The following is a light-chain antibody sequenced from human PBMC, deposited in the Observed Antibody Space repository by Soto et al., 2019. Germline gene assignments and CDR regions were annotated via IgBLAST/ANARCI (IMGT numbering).Light chain of an antibody. V-gene: IGKV3-15*01. Sequence: EIVMTQSPATLSVSPGKRATLSCRASRFINNNLAWYQQKPGQPPRLLIYGASTRATGIPARFSGSGSGTEFTLTISSLQSEDFAVYYCQHYNDWPPRVTFGGGTKVGTK. J-gene: IGKJ4*01. CDR1: RFINNN. CDR2: GAS. CDR3: QHYNDWPPRVT.